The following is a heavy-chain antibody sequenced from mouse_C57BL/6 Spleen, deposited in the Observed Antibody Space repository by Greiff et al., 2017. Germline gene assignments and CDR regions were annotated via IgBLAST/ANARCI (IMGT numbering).Heavy chain of an antibody. J-gene: IGHJ1*03. V-gene: IGHV1-42*01. CDR1: GYSFTGYY. Sequence: EVQLQQSGPELVKPGASVKISCKASGYSFTGYYMNWVKQSPEKSLEWIGEINPSTGGTTYNQKFKAKATLTVDKSSSTAYMQLKSLTSEDSAVYYCARDGAVSYWYFDVWGTGTTVTVSS. CDR3: ARDGAVSYWYFDV. CDR2: INPSTGGT.